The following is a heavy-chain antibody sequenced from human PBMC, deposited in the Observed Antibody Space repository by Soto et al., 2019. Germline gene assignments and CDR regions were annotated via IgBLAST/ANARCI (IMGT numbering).Heavy chain of an antibody. Sequence: QVQLVQSGAEVKKPGASVKVSCKASGYTFTSYAMHWVRQAPGQRLEWMGWINAGNGNTTYSQKFQGRVTITRDTSASTAYMELSSLRSEDTAVYYCARDGAAYDFSLDYYMDVWGKGTTVTVSS. CDR3: ARDGAAYDFSLDYYMDV. CDR2: INAGNGNT. J-gene: IGHJ6*03. D-gene: IGHD3-3*01. CDR1: GYTFTSYA. V-gene: IGHV1-3*01.